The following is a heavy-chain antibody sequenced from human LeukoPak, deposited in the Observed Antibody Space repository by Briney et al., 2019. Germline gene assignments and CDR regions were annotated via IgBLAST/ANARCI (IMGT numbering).Heavy chain of an antibody. V-gene: IGHV1-18*01. CDR1: GYTFTSYG. D-gene: IGHD1-26*01. CDR2: ISDYNGNK. Sequence: ASVEVSCKASGYTFTSYGISWVRQAPGQGLEWMGWISDYNGNKNYAQKLQGRVNMTTDTSTSTAYMELRSLRSDDTAVYYCARDQGSYYAPSSGLDYWGQGTVVSVSS. J-gene: IGHJ4*02. CDR3: ARDQGSYYAPSSGLDY.